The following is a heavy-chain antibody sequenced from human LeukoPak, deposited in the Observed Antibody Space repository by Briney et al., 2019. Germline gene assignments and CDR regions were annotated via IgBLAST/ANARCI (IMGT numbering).Heavy chain of an antibody. D-gene: IGHD3-10*01. Sequence: GGSLRLSCAASGFTFSSYDMHWVRQATGKGLEWVSAIGTAGDTYYPGSVKGRFTISRENAKNSLYLQMNSLRAGDTAVYYCARAHYYGSDSGAFDIWDQGTMVTVSS. V-gene: IGHV3-13*01. CDR1: GFTFSSYD. CDR2: IGTAGDT. J-gene: IGHJ3*02. CDR3: ARAHYYGSDSGAFDI.